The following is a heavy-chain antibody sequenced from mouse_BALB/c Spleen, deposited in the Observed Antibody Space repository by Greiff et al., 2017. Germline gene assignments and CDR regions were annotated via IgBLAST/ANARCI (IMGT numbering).Heavy chain of an antibody. CDR3: ARDYGSAWFAY. CDR2: IWAGGST. V-gene: IGHV2-9*02. D-gene: IGHD1-1*01. J-gene: IGHJ3*01. Sequence: VQRVESGPGLVAPSQSLSITCTVSGFSLTSYGVHWVRQPPGKGLEWLGVIWAGGSTNYNSALMSRLSISKDNSKSQVFLKMNSLQTDDTAMYWGARDYGSAWFAYWGQGTLVTVSA. CDR1: GFSLTSYG.